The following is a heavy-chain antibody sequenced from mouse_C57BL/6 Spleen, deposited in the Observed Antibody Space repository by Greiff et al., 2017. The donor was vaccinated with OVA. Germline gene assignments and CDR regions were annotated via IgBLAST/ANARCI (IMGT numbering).Heavy chain of an antibody. V-gene: IGHV1-50*01. CDR2: IDPSDSYT. Sequence: QVQLQQPGAELVKPGASVKLSCKASGSTFTSYWMQWVKQRPGQGLEWIGEIDPSDSYTNYNQKFKGKATLTVDTSSSTAYMQLSSLTSEDSAVYYCARSASSGPFDYWGQGTTLTVSS. J-gene: IGHJ2*01. CDR3: ARSASSGPFDY. D-gene: IGHD3-2*02. CDR1: GSTFTSYW.